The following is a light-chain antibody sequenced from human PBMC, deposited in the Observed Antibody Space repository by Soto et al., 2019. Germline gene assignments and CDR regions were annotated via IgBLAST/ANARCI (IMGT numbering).Light chain of an antibody. J-gene: IGKJ2*01. V-gene: IGKV3-15*01. CDR2: LTS. Sequence: EIVMTQSPATLSVSPGERVTLSCRASQSVGTNVAWYQQKPGQAPRLLIYLTSTRATGIPARFSGSGSGTEFTLTISSLQSEDFATYYCQQYDNLPGYTFGQGTKLEIK. CDR1: QSVGTN. CDR3: QQYDNLPGYT.